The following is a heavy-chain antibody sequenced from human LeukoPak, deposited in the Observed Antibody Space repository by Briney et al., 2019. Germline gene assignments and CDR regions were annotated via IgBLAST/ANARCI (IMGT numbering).Heavy chain of an antibody. CDR3: AKTTPFYCSSTSCHVGWFDP. J-gene: IGHJ5*02. D-gene: IGHD2-2*01. Sequence: GGSLRLSCAASGFTFSSYAMSWVRQAPGKGLGWVSAISGSGGSTYYADSVKGRFTISRDNSKNTLYLQMNSLRAEDTAVYYCAKTTPFYCSSTSCHVGWFDPWGQGTLVTVSS. CDR1: GFTFSSYA. V-gene: IGHV3-23*01. CDR2: ISGSGGST.